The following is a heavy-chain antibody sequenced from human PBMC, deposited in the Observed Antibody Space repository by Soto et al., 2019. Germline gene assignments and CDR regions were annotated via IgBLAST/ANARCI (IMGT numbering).Heavy chain of an antibody. CDR3: ARLGTAMDKTVDY. Sequence: PSETLSLTCTVFGGSISSSSYYWGWIRQPPGKGLEWIGSIYYSGSTYYNPSLKSRVTISVDTSKNQFSLKLSSVTAADTAVYYCARLGTAMDKTVDYWGQGTLVTVSS. V-gene: IGHV4-39*01. CDR1: GGSISSSSYY. CDR2: IYYSGST. J-gene: IGHJ4*02. D-gene: IGHD5-18*01.